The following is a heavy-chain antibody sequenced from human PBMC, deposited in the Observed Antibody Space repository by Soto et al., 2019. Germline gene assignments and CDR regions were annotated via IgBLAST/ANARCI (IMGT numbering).Heavy chain of an antibody. V-gene: IGHV4-34*01. CDR2: INHSGST. Sequence: PSETLSLTCAVYGGSFSGYYWSWIRQPPGKGLEWIGEINHSGSTTYNPSLKSRVTISVDTSKNQFSLKLSSVTAADTAVYYCARLCFGELLQNYWGQGTLVTVGS. D-gene: IGHD3-10*01. CDR3: ARLCFGELLQNY. J-gene: IGHJ4*02. CDR1: GGSFSGYY.